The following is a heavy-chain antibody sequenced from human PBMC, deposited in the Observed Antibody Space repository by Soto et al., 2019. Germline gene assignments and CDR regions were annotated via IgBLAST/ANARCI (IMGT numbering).Heavy chain of an antibody. CDR3: ATSLI. J-gene: IGHJ4*02. D-gene: IGHD6-6*01. CDR1: GFTFRTYW. Sequence: EVQLVESGGGLVQPGGSLRLSCAASGFTFRTYWMNWVRQAPGKGLEWVANIKGDGSEKYYVDPVKGRFTISRDNARNSLYLQMNSLRAADTAVYYCATSLIRGQGALVTGTS. V-gene: IGHV3-7*01. CDR2: IKGDGSEK.